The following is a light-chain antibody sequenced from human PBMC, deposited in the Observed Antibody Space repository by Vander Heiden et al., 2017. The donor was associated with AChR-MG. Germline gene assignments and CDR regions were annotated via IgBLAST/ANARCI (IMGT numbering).Light chain of an antibody. Sequence: DIVMTQSPDSLAVSLGERATINCKSSQSVLYTSNNKNYLAWYQRKPGQPPKLLIYWASTRESGVPDRFSGSGSGTDFTLTISSLQAEDVAVYYCQQYDSIPLTFDGGTKVEIK. CDR1: QSVLYTSNNKNY. CDR2: WAS. V-gene: IGKV4-1*01. J-gene: IGKJ4*01. CDR3: QQYDSIPLT.